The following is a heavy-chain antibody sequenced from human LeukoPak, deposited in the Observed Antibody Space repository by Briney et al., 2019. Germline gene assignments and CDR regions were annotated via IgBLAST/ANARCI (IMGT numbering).Heavy chain of an antibody. J-gene: IGHJ4*02. CDR3: ASVGYYYDSSGYRF. D-gene: IGHD3-22*01. Sequence: ASVKVSCKASGYTFTRYYMHWVRQAPGQGLEWMGLINPNSGGTNYAQKFQGRVTMTRDTSISTAYMELSRLRSDDTAVYYFASVGYYYDSSGYRFWGQGTLVTVSS. V-gene: IGHV1-2*06. CDR1: GYTFTRYY. CDR2: INPNSGGT.